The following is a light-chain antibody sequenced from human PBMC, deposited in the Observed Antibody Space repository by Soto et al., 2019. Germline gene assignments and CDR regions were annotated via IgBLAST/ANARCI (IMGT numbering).Light chain of an antibody. CDR2: DAS. Sequence: EIVLTQSPATLYLSPGERATLSCRASQSVSSYLAWYQQKPGQAPRLLIYDASNRAAGIPARFSGSGAGTDFTLTISSLEPEDFAVYYCQQRSNWRWTFGQGTKVEI. V-gene: IGKV3-11*01. CDR3: QQRSNWRWT. J-gene: IGKJ1*01. CDR1: QSVSSY.